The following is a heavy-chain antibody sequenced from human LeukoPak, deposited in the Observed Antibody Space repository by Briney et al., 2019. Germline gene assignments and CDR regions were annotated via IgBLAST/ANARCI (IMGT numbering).Heavy chain of an antibody. Sequence: PGGSLRLSCAASGFAVTSNHMNWVRQAPGKGLEWVSIFYIGGTTKYTDSVKGRFTISRDNSKNTVYLQMSSLRAEDTAVYYCARDSSSHYYFDYWGQGTLVTVSS. V-gene: IGHV3-53*01. J-gene: IGHJ4*02. CDR2: FYIGGTT. CDR1: GFAVTSNH. CDR3: ARDSSSHYYFDY. D-gene: IGHD2-2*01.